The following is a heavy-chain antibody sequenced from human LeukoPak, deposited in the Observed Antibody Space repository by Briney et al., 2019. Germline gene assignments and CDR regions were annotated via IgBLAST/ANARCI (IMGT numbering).Heavy chain of an antibody. V-gene: IGHV3-11*06. CDR1: GFTFSDYY. D-gene: IGHD2-2*01. Sequence: GGSLRLSCAASGFTFSDYYMSWIRQAPGKGLEWVSYISSSSTYSSYADSVKGRFTISRDNANNSLDLQMNSLRAEDTAVYYCARHRYCDTTRCYGTDFDYWGQGTLLNVSS. J-gene: IGHJ4*02. CDR2: ISSSSTYS. CDR3: ARHRYCDTTRCYGTDFDY.